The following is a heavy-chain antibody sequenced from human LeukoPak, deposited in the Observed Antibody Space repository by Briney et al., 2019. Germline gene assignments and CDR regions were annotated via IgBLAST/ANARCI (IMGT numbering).Heavy chain of an antibody. Sequence: GGSLRLSCAASGFTFSSYGMHWVRQAPGKGLEWVAVISYDGSNKYYADSMKGRFTISRDNSKNTLYLQMNSLRAEDTAVYYCAKDFTDDAFDIWGQGTMVTVSS. CDR1: GFTFSSYG. J-gene: IGHJ3*02. CDR2: ISYDGSNK. CDR3: AKDFTDDAFDI. V-gene: IGHV3-30*18.